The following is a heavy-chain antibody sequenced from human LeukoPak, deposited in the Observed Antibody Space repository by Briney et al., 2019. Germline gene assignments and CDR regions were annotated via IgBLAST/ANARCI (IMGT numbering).Heavy chain of an antibody. CDR1: GFTFSNYA. V-gene: IGHV3-30*15. Sequence: RRSLRPSCADSGFTFSNYAMHWVRQAPGKGLEWVSLMSYDGSHPYYADSVKGRFTISRDNSKNTVFLQMSSVRTEDTAVYYCARQRGWYFRSWGRGTLVTVSS. J-gene: IGHJ5*02. D-gene: IGHD6-19*01. CDR3: ARQRGWYFRS. CDR2: MSYDGSHP.